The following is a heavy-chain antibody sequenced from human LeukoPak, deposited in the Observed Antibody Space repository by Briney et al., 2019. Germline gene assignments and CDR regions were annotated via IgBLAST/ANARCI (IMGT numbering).Heavy chain of an antibody. CDR2: ISYDGTYK. CDR1: GFTFSRYA. Sequence: PGGSLRLSCEASGFTFSRYAMHWVRQAPGKGLEWVAVISYDGTYKYYTDSVNDRFTISRDNAKNSLYLQMNSLRAEDTAIYYCARDITHGRLWGQGTLVTVSS. V-gene: IGHV3-30*04. J-gene: IGHJ4*02. CDR3: ARDITHGRL. D-gene: IGHD3-10*01.